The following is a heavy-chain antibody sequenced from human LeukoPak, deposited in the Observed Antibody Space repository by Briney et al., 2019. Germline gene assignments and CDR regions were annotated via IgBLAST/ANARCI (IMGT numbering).Heavy chain of an antibody. D-gene: IGHD1-26*01. CDR1: GGSISSSSYY. J-gene: IGHJ4*02. V-gene: IGHV4-39*01. Sequence: PSETLSLTCTVSGGSISSSSYYWGWIRQPPGKGLEWIGSIYYSGSTYYNPSLKSRVTISVDTSKNQFSLKLSSVTAADTAVYYCARASEASYYSGRWDYWGQGTLVTVSS. CDR3: ARASEASYYSGRWDY. CDR2: IYYSGST.